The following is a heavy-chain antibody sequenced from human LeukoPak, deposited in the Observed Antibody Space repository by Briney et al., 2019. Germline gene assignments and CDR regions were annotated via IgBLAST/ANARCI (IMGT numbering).Heavy chain of an antibody. CDR1: GYTFTGYY. V-gene: IGHV1-2*04. D-gene: IGHD3-22*01. CDR2: INPNSGGT. J-gene: IGHJ4*02. CDR3: ARGLLHWNYYDSSGSAEISC. Sequence: ASVKVSCKASGYTFTGYYMHWVRQAPGQGLEWMGRINPNSGGTNYAQKFQGWVTMTRDTSISTAYMELSRLRSDDTAVYYCARGLLHWNYYDSSGSAEISCWGQGTLVTVSS.